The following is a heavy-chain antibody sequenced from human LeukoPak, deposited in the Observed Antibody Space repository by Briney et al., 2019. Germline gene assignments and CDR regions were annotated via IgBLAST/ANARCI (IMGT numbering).Heavy chain of an antibody. Sequence: PGRSLRLSCAASGFTFTSYGIHWVRQAPGKGLDWVAVIWYDGNNKYYADSVKGRFTISRDSPKNTMYLQMNSLRAEDTAVYYCAREHTTVTSLLDYWGQGTLVTVSS. J-gene: IGHJ4*02. D-gene: IGHD4-17*01. CDR2: IWYDGNNK. V-gene: IGHV3-33*01. CDR3: AREHTTVTSLLDY. CDR1: GFTFTSYG.